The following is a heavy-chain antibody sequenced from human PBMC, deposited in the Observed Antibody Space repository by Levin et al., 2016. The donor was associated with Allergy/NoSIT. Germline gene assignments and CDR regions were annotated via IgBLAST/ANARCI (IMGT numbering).Heavy chain of an antibody. D-gene: IGHD6-13*01. J-gene: IGHJ2*01. CDR1: GFSFSNHW. CDR3: AKDIAGTVSQWYFDL. V-gene: IGHV3-7*03. Sequence: GESLKISCVGSGFSFSNHWITWVRQAPGKGLEWVANIKEDGSEKYYVDSVKGRFTISRDNSKNSLYLQMNSLRTEDTALYYCAKDIAGTVSQWYFDLWGRGTLVTVSS. CDR2: IKEDGSEK.